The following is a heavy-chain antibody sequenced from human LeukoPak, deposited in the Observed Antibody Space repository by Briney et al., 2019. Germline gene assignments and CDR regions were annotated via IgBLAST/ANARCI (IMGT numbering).Heavy chain of an antibody. Sequence: SETLSLTCTVSGYSISSGYSWGWIRQPPGKGLGWSGCIYHSGSTYYNPSLKSRGTLSVDTCQNPVSLSLGSVPAPRPAVSVFASLPVVVRRSYLYFDYWGQGTLVTVSS. D-gene: IGHD3-10*01. CDR3: ASLPVVVRRSYLYFDY. CDR2: IYHSGST. V-gene: IGHV4-38-2*02. CDR1: GYSISSGYS. J-gene: IGHJ4*02.